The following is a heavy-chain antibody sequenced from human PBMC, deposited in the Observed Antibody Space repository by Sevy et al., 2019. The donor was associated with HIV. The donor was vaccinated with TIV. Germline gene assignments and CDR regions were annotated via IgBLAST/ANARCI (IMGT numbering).Heavy chain of an antibody. D-gene: IGHD3-22*01. V-gene: IGHV3-23*01. CDR2: IFRSGDVT. CDR3: AGAHYDSSGSFDAFDI. Sequence: GGSLRLSCTASGFTFSSYAMNWVRQAPGKGLEWVSTIFRSGDVTYDADSVKGRFTISRDNSRNTLYLQMNSLRAEDTAVYYCAGAHYDSSGSFDAFDIWGQGTMVTVSS. CDR1: GFTFSSYA. J-gene: IGHJ3*02.